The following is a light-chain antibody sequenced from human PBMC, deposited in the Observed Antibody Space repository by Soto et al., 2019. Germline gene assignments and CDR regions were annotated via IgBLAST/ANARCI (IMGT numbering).Light chain of an antibody. CDR3: SSYTSSSTLV. CDR2: DVS. V-gene: IGLV2-14*03. J-gene: IGLJ2*01. Sequence: QSVLTQPASVSGSPGQSIAISCTGTSSDVGGYNYVSWYQQHPGKAPKLIIYDVSRRPSGVSDRFSGSKSVHTASLTISGLQAEDEADYYCSSYTSSSTLVFGGGTKLTVL. CDR1: SSDVGGYNY.